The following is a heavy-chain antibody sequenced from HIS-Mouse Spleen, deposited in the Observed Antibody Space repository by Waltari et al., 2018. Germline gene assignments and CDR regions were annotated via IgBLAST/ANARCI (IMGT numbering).Heavy chain of an antibody. CDR1: GYTFTGYY. J-gene: IGHJ3*02. CDR3: ARARTYYYDSSGYHDAFDI. D-gene: IGHD3-22*01. CDR2: INPNSGGT. V-gene: IGHV1-2*02. Sequence: QVQLVQSGAEVKKPGASVKVSCKASGYTFTGYYMHWVRQAPGQGLEWMEWINPNSGGTNYAQNFQGRVTMTRDTSISTAYMELSRLRSDDTAVYYCARARTYYYDSSGYHDAFDIWGQGTMVTVSS.